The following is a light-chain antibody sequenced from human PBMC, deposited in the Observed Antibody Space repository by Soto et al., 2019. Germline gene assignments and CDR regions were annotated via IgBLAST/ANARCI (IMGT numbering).Light chain of an antibody. J-gene: IGKJ4*01. CDR2: KAS. V-gene: IGKV1-5*03. CDR3: LQYNHYPLT. CDR1: QSINSW. Sequence: DIQMTQSPSTLSAAVGDRVTLTCRASQSINSWLAWYQQRPGKGPKLLIHKASILEGGVPSRFSGSASGTEFTLTISSLQPDDFATYYCLQYNHYPLTFGGGPKVDIK.